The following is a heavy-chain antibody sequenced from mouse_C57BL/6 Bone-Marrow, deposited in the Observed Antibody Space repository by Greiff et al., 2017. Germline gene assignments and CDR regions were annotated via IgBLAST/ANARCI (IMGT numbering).Heavy chain of an antibody. J-gene: IGHJ4*01. Sequence: VQLQQPGAELVKPGASVKLSCKASGYTFTSYWMHWVKQRPGRGLEWIGRIDPNSGGTKYNEKFKSKATLTVDKPSSTAYMQLSSLTSEDSAVYYCAGRGSTMITTGDYYAMDYWGQGTSVTVSS. CDR2: IDPNSGGT. D-gene: IGHD2-4*01. V-gene: IGHV1-72*01. CDR1: GYTFTSYW. CDR3: AGRGSTMITTGDYYAMDY.